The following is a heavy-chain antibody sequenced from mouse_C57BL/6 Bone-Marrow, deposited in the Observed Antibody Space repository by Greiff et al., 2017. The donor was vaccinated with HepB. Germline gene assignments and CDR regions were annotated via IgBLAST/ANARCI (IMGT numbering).Heavy chain of an antibody. Sequence: EVKLVESGGGLVKPGGSLKLSCAASGFTFSDYGMHWVRQAPEKGLEWVAYISSCSSTIYYADTVKGRYTITRDNAKNNLFLQMTSLRSEDPAMYYCAGRDWEGFDYWGQGTTPPVSS. D-gene: IGHD4-1*01. V-gene: IGHV5-17*01. J-gene: IGHJ2*01. CDR1: GFTFSDYG. CDR2: ISSCSSTI. CDR3: AGRDWEGFDY.